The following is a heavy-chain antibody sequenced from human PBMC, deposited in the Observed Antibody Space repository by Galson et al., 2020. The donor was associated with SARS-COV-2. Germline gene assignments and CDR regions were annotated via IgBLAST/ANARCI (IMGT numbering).Heavy chain of an antibody. J-gene: IGHJ3*02. CDR3: ARAGPNSGSYFDAFDI. Sequence: TGGSLRLSCAASGFTFSSYAMHWVRQAPGKGLEGVAVISYDGSNKYYADSVRGRFSISRDNSKNTLYLQMNTLRAEDTAVYYCARAGPNSGSYFDAFDIWGQGAMVTVSS. V-gene: IGHV3-30-3*01. CDR1: GFTFSSYA. D-gene: IGHD1-26*01. CDR2: ISYDGSNK.